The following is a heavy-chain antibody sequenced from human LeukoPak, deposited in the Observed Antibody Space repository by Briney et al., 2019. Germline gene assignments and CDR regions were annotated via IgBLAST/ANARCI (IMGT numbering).Heavy chain of an antibody. D-gene: IGHD6-19*01. CDR3: ARGARRVTMAGIAVSYYYYMDV. Sequence: SETLSLTCAVYGGSFSVYYWSWIRQPPGKGLEWIGEINHSGSTNYNPSLKSRVTIDTSKSQFSLKVSSVTAADSAVYYCARGARRVTMAGIAVSYYYYMDVWGKGTTVTVSS. CDR2: INHSGST. CDR1: GGSFSVYY. V-gene: IGHV4-34*01. J-gene: IGHJ6*03.